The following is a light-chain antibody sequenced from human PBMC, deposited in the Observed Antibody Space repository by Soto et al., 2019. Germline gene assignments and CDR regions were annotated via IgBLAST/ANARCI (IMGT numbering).Light chain of an antibody. CDR2: WAS. Sequence: DIVMTQSPDSLAVSLGERATINCKSSRNLLYSSNKKNYLTWYQQKPGQPPKMLIYWASTRESGVPDRFSGSGSGTDVTLTISSLQADDVAVYYCQQYYSTPYTFGQGTKLEIK. CDR1: RNLLYSSNKKNY. J-gene: IGKJ2*01. V-gene: IGKV4-1*01. CDR3: QQYYSTPYT.